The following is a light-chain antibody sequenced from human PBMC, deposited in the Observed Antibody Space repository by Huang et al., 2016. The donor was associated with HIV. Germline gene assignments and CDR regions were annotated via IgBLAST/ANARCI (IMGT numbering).Light chain of an antibody. V-gene: IGKV3-15*01. J-gene: IGKJ1*01. CDR2: GSS. CDR3: HQYYTWPRT. Sequence: EVLMTQSPATLSESPGGRVTISCWASQSVRDNVAWFQQKPGQAPRLLLHGSSTRAPGVPARFSGSGSGTGFTLTITSLQSEDYAVYYCHQYYTWPRTFGQGTRVE. CDR1: QSVRDN.